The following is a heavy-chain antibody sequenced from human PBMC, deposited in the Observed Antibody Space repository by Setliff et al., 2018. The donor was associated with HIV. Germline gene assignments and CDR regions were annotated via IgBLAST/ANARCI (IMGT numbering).Heavy chain of an antibody. J-gene: IGHJ4*01. CDR3: AREGKTALVTKYFDY. V-gene: IGHV4-31*03. CDR1: SGSISSGTYY. CDR2: IDYSGSA. Sequence: LSLTCTVSSGSISSGTYYWSWIRQYPGKGLEWIGYIDYSGSAFYNPSLKSRITISRDTSKNQFSLKMSSVTAADTAVYYCAREGKTALVTKYFDYWGHGKLVTVSS. D-gene: IGHD5-18*01.